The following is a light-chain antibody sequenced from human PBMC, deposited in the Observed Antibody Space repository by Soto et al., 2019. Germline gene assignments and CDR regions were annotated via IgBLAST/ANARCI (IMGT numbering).Light chain of an antibody. CDR2: AAS. J-gene: IGKJ2*01. CDR3: HKYGSSPHT. V-gene: IGKV3-20*01. Sequence: IVLTQSPGALSLSPGDRATLSCRASQSINTRYLAWYHQRPGQAPRLLIYAASSRATGIPDRFSGSGSGTDFPLTIVRLEPEDSGMFYCHKYGSSPHTFGQGTQLEIK. CDR1: QSINTRY.